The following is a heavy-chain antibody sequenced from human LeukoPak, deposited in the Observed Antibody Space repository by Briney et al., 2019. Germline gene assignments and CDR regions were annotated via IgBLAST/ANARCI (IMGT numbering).Heavy chain of an antibody. CDR1: GGSISSSSYY. Sequence: SETLSLTCTVSGGSISSSSYYWGWIRQPPGKGLEWIGSIYYSGSTYYNPSLKSRVTISVDTSKNQFSLKLSSVTAADTAVYYCARSRPLVVVTASDAFDIWGQGTMVTVSS. J-gene: IGHJ3*02. V-gene: IGHV4-39*01. CDR2: IYYSGST. D-gene: IGHD2-21*02. CDR3: ARSRPLVVVTASDAFDI.